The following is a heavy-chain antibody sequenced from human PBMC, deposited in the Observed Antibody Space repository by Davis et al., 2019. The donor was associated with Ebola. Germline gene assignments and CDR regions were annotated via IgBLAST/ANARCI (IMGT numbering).Heavy chain of an antibody. CDR2: IYHSGST. Sequence: SETLSLTCTVSGYSISSGYYWSWIRQPPGKGLEWIGSIYHSGSTYYNPSLKSRVTISVDTSKNQFSLKLSSVTAADTAVYYCARDLRWGLVPGYFDLWGRGTLVTVSS. J-gene: IGHJ2*01. CDR3: ARDLRWGLVPGYFDL. V-gene: IGHV4-38-2*02. CDR1: GYSISSGYY. D-gene: IGHD7-27*01.